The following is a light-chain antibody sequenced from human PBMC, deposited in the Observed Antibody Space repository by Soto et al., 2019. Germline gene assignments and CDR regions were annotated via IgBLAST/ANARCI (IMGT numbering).Light chain of an antibody. V-gene: IGKV3-15*01. Sequence: EIVMTQSPGTLSVSPGEIVTSSFSASQSVSSNLAWYQRKPGQTPRLLIYGASTRATGIPDRFSGSGSGTEFTLTISSLQSEDFADYYCQQYQNWPLITFGQGTRLEIK. J-gene: IGKJ5*01. CDR2: GAS. CDR3: QQYQNWPLIT. CDR1: QSVSSN.